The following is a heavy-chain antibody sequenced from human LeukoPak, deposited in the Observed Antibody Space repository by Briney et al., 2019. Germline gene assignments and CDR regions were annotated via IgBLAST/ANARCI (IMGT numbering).Heavy chain of an antibody. CDR3: ARGLNSGTTFDY. J-gene: IGHJ4*02. CDR2: IKQDGSEK. CDR1: GFTFSSYW. Sequence: PGGSLRLSCAASGFTFSSYWVSWVRQAPGKGLEWVANIKQDGSEKYYVDSVKGRFTISRDNAKNSLYLQMNSLRAEDTAVYYCARGLNSGTTFDYWGQGTLVTVSS. D-gene: IGHD1-1*01. V-gene: IGHV3-7*03.